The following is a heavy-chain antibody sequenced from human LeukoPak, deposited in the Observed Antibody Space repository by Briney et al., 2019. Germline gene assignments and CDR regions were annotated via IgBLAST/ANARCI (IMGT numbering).Heavy chain of an antibody. CDR1: GFTVSSNY. CDR2: IYSGGVT. CDR3: ARGPRGFDP. J-gene: IGHJ5*02. V-gene: IGHV3-53*01. Sequence: GVSLRLSCAASGFTVSSNYMSWVRRAPGKGLEWVSLIYSGGVTYYADSVKGRFTISRDNSKNTLYLQMNSLRAEETAVYYCARGPRGFDPWGQGTLVTVSS.